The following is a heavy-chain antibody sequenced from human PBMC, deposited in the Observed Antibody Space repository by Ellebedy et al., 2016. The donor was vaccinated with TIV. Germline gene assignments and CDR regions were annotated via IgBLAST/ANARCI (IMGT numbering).Heavy chain of an antibody. CDR1: GGTFSSYA. CDR3: ARDQKDIVATITYYYYGMDV. CDR2: IIPIFGTA. Sequence: AASVKVSCKASGGTFSSYAISWVRQAPGQGLEWMGGIIPIFGTANYAQKFQGRVTITADESTSTAYMELSSLRSEDTAVYYCARDQKDIVATITYYYYGMDVWGQGTTVTVSS. D-gene: IGHD5-12*01. J-gene: IGHJ6*02. V-gene: IGHV1-69*13.